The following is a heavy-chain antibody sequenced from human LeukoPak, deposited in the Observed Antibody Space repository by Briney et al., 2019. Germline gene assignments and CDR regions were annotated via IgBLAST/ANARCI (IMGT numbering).Heavy chain of an antibody. D-gene: IGHD3-9*01. Sequence: GGSLRLSCAASGFTFSSYAMSWVRQAPGKGLEWVSGISGSGGSTYYADSVKGRFTISRDNSKNTLYLQMNSLRAEDTAVYYCAKARTYYDILTGYPLGYYYYGMDVWGQGTTVTVSS. V-gene: IGHV3-23*01. CDR3: AKARTYYDILTGYPLGYYYYGMDV. CDR2: ISGSGGST. J-gene: IGHJ6*02. CDR1: GFTFSSYA.